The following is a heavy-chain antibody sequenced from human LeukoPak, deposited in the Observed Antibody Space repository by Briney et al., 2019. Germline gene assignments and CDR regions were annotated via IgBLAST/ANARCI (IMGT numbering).Heavy chain of an antibody. CDR1: GYNFISYW. CDR2: IDPSDSYT. J-gene: IGHJ4*02. V-gene: IGHV5-10-1*01. CDR3: ATLYCTNGVCSDFDY. Sequence: GESLRISCKGSGYNFISYWISWVRQMPGKGLEWMVKIDPSDSYTNYSPSFQGHVTISADKSISTAYLQWISLKASDTAMYYCATLYCTNGVCSDFDYWGQGTLVTVSS. D-gene: IGHD2-8*01.